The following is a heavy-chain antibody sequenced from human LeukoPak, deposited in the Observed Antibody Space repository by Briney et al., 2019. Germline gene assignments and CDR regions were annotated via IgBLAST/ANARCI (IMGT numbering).Heavy chain of an antibody. CDR1: GIRFGDYA. Sequence: PGGSLRLSCTASGIRFGDYAMSWFRQAPGKGLEWVGFIRSKAYGGTTEYAASVKGRFTISRDDSKSIAYLQMNSLKTEDTAVYYCTRSQSGYVIEFDYWGQGTLVTVSS. D-gene: IGHD5-12*01. J-gene: IGHJ4*02. CDR2: IRSKAYGGTT. CDR3: TRSQSGYVIEFDY. V-gene: IGHV3-49*03.